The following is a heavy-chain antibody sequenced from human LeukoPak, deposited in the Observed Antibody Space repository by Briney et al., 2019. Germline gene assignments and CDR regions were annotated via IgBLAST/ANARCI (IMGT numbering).Heavy chain of an antibody. CDR1: GFTFSSYD. V-gene: IGHV3-13*01. D-gene: IGHD5-24*01. CDR3: ARDSLEDGMDV. Sequence: GGSLRLSCAATGFTFSSYDMHWVRQATGKGLEWVSAIGTAGDTYYPGSVKGRFTISRENAKNSLYLQMNSLRAGDTAVYYCARDSLEDGMDVWGQGTTVTVSS. J-gene: IGHJ6*02. CDR2: IGTAGDT.